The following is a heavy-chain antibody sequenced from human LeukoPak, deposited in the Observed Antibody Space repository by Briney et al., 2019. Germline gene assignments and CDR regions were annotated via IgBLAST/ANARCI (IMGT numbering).Heavy chain of an antibody. J-gene: IGHJ4*02. D-gene: IGHD7-27*01. CDR2: ISNSGTSE. V-gene: IGHV3-11*01. CDR3: GRDEELGTRF. CDR1: GFTFSNYY. Sequence: GGSLRLSCAASGFTFSNYYMSWMRRAPGKGLEWVAYISNSGTSEYYADSVKGRFTISRDNAKNSLYLQMNSLRVEDTAVYYCGRDEELGTRFWGQGTLVTVSS.